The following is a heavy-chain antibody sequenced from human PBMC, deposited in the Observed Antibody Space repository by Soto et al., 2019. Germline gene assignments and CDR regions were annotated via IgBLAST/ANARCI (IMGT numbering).Heavy chain of an antibody. CDR2: IHYSGST. D-gene: IGHD2-8*01. V-gene: IGHV4-31*03. CDR3: ARRRRYCTHGVCYEWFDP. Sequence: QVQLQESGPGLVKPSQTLSLTCTVSGGSISSGGYYWSWIRQHPGKGLEWIGYIHYSGSTNYNPSLKSRLTISVDTSKNQFSLKLSSATAADTAVYYCARRRRYCTHGVCYEWFDPWGQGTLVTVSS. J-gene: IGHJ5*02. CDR1: GGSISSGGYY.